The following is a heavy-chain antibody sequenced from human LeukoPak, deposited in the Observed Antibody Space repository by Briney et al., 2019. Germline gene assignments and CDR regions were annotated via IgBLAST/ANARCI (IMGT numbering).Heavy chain of an antibody. CDR3: ARDLYYDSSGYLHAFDI. CDR1: GYTFTSYY. Sequence: ASVKVSCKASGYTFTSYYMHWVRQAPGQGLEWMGIINPSGGSTSYAQKFQGRVTMTRDTSTSTVYMELSSLRSEDTAVYYCARDLYYDSSGYLHAFDIWGQGTMVTVSS. CDR2: INPSGGST. D-gene: IGHD3-22*01. V-gene: IGHV1-46*01. J-gene: IGHJ3*02.